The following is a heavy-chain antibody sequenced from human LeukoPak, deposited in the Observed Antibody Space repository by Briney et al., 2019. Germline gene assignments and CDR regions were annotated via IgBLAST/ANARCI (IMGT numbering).Heavy chain of an antibody. V-gene: IGHV3-53*01. CDR2: FYSGGST. D-gene: IGHD1-26*01. J-gene: IGHJ2*01. Sequence: PGGSLRLSCAASGFTVSSNYMKLVRQAPGKGLEWVSVFYSGGSTYYADSVKGRFTISRDNSKNTLCLQMNSLRAEDTAVYYCAREKLGYWYFDLWGRGTLVTVSS. CDR1: GFTVSSNY. CDR3: AREKLGYWYFDL.